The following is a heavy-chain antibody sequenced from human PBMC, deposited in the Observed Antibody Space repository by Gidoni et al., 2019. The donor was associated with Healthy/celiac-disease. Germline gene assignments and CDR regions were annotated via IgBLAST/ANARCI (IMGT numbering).Heavy chain of an antibody. CDR3: AIPRGSSWYDAFDI. CDR2: INPNSGGT. CDR1: GYTFTGYY. Sequence: QVQLVPSGAEVKKPGASVKVACKASGYTFTGYYMHWVRQAPGQGLEWMGWINPNSGGTNYSQKFQGWVTMTRDTSISTAYMELSRLRSDDTAVYYCAIPRGSSWYDAFDIWGQGTMVTVSS. D-gene: IGHD6-13*01. J-gene: IGHJ3*02. V-gene: IGHV1-2*04.